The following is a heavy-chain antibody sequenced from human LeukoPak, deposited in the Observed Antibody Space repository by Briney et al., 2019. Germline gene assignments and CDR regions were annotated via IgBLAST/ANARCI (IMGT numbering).Heavy chain of an antibody. Sequence: SVKVSCKASGGTFSSYAISWVRQAPGQGLEWMGGIIPIFGTANYAQKFQGRVTITTDESTSTAYMELSSLRSDDTAVYYCARGYGYREYYYMDVWGKGTTVTVSS. D-gene: IGHD5-18*01. CDR2: IIPIFGTA. CDR3: ARGYGYREYYYMDV. CDR1: GGTFSSYA. J-gene: IGHJ6*03. V-gene: IGHV1-69*05.